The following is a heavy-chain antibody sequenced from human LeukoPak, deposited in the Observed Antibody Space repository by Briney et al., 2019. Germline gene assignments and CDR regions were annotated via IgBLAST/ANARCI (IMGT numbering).Heavy chain of an antibody. CDR3: ARYVDILTGVWFDP. V-gene: IGHV4-4*02. Sequence: SGTLSLTCAVSGGSISSSNWWSWVRQPPGKGLEWIGEIYHSGSTNYNPSLKSRVTISVDKSKNQFSLKLGSVTAADTAVYYCARYVDILTGVWFDPWGQGTLVTVSS. CDR1: GGSISSSNW. D-gene: IGHD3-9*01. CDR2: IYHSGST. J-gene: IGHJ5*02.